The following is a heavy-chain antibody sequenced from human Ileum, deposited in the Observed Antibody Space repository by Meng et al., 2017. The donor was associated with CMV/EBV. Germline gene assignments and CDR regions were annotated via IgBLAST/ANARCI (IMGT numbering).Heavy chain of an antibody. J-gene: IGHJ6*02. D-gene: IGHD6-13*01. Sequence: GESLKISCAASGFTFNIFAIHWVRQTPGKGLEWVGFVSPDGGNSFFAGSVRGRFTVSRDNSENTVYLHMNSLRVEDTAIYYCARIPSSSRNYYYYGMDVWGQGTTVTVSS. CDR3: ARIPSSSRNYYYYGMDV. V-gene: IGHV3-30*04. CDR1: GFTFNIFA. CDR2: VSPDGGNS.